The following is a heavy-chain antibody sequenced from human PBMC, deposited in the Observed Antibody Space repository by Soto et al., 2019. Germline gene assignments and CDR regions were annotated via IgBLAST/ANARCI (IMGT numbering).Heavy chain of an antibody. CDR1: GYTFTSYD. D-gene: IGHD2-2*01. CDR2: MNPNSGNT. CDR3: ARARKLGYCSSNSCLRGYWFDP. V-gene: IGHV1-8*01. Sequence: ASVKVSCKASGYTFTSYDINWVRQATGQGLEWMGWMNPNSGNTGYAQKFQGRVTMTRNTSISTAYMELSSLRSEDTAVYYCARARKLGYCSSNSCLRGYWFDPWGQGTLVTVSS. J-gene: IGHJ5*02.